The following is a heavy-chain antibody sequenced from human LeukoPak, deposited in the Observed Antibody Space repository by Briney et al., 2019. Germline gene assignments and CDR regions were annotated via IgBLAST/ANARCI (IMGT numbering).Heavy chain of an antibody. CDR2: IYHSGST. D-gene: IGHD2-2*02. V-gene: IGHV4-38-2*02. Sequence: PSETLSLTCTVSGYSISSGYYWGWIRQPPRKGLEGIGRIYHSGSTYYNQSLKSRVAISVDTSKNQFSLKLSSVTAADTAVYYCALGYCSSTSCYTDYYIDVWGKGTTVTVSS. CDR3: ALGYCSSTSCYTDYYIDV. CDR1: GYSISSGYY. J-gene: IGHJ6*03.